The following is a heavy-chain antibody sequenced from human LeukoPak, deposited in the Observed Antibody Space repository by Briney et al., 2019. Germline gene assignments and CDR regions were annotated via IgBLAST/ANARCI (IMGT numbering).Heavy chain of an antibody. J-gene: IGHJ6*03. V-gene: IGHV3-30*18. CDR3: AKGDRASSSKYFYYYYYMDV. Sequence: GGSLRLSCAASGFTFSSYGMHWVRQAPGKGLEWVAVISYDGSNKYYADSVKGRFTISRDNSRNTLYLQMNSLRAEDTAVYYCAKGDRASSSKYFYYYYYMDVWGKGTTVTVSS. CDR2: ISYDGSNK. D-gene: IGHD6-6*01. CDR1: GFTFSSYG.